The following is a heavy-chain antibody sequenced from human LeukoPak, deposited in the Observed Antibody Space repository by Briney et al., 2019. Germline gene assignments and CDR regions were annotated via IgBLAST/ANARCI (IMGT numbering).Heavy chain of an antibody. J-gene: IGHJ6*03. V-gene: IGHV3-73*01. CDR1: GFTFSGSA. CDR3: TRHSPNHYYYYYMDV. Sequence: GESLKLSCAASGFTFSGSAMHWVRQASGKGLEWVGRIRSKDNSYATAYAASVKGTFTISRDDSKNTAYLQMNSLKTEDTAVYYCTRHSPNHYYYYYMDVWGKGTTVTVSS. CDR2: IRSKDNSYAT.